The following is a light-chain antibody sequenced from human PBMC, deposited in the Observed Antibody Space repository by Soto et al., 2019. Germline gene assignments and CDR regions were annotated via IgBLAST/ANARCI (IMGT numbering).Light chain of an antibody. CDR3: QTWGSGIVV. J-gene: IGLJ2*01. Sequence: QLVLTQSPSASASLGASVKLTCTLSSGHSNYDIAWHQQQSEKGPRYLMKLNSDGSHSKGDGIPDRFSGSSSAAERYLTISSLQSEDEADYYCQTWGSGIVVFGGGTKLTVL. V-gene: IGLV4-69*01. CDR1: SGHSNYD. CDR2: LNSDGSH.